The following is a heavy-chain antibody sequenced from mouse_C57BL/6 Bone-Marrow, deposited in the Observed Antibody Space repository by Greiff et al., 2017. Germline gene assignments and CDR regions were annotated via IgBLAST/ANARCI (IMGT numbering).Heavy chain of an antibody. Sequence: QVQLQLSGAELVKPGASVKMSCKASGYTFTTYPIEWMKQTHGKSLEWIGNFHPYNDDTKYNEKFKGKATLTVEKSSSTVYLELSRLTSDYSAVYYCARADSNSLGDWYFDVWGKGTTITVTS. V-gene: IGHV1-47*01. CDR1: GYTFTTYP. D-gene: IGHD2-5*01. J-gene: IGHJ1*03. CDR3: ARADSNSLGDWYFDV. CDR2: FHPYNDDT.